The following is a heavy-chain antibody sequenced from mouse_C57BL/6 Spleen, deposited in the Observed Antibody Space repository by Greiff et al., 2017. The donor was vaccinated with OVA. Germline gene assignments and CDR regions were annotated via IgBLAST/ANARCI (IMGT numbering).Heavy chain of an antibody. CDR3: ARGDYDGNY. D-gene: IGHD2-4*01. V-gene: IGHV1-54*01. CDR2: INPGSGGT. J-gene: IGHJ2*01. CDR1: GYAFTNYL. Sequence: VQLQQSGAELVRPGPSVKVSCKASGYAFTNYLIEWVKQRPGQGLEWIGVINPGSGGTNYNEKFKGKATLTADKSSSTAYMQLSSLTSEDSAVYFCARGDYDGNYWGQGTTLTVSS.